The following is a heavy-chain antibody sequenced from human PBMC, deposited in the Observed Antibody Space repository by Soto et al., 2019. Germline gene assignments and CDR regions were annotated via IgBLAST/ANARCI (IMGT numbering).Heavy chain of an antibody. D-gene: IGHD5-12*01. CDR2: INPNGGVT. CDR3: ARESGGATATLDYYYFYMDV. CDR1: GDSFNDYY. J-gene: IGHJ6*03. V-gene: IGHV1-2*04. Sequence: QVQLVQSGAEVRKPGASVTVSCRSSGDSFNDYYIHWVRQAPGQGFEWMGWINPNGGVTKYAHKFQGWVSMTRETSIRTGYMQLSRLRSDDTAVYYCARESGGATATLDYYYFYMDVWGTGTMVTVSS.